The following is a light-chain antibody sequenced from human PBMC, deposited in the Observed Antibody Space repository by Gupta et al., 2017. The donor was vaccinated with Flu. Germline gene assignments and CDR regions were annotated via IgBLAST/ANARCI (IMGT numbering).Light chain of an antibody. Sequence: DIQMTQSPSSVSASVGDRVTITCRASQDIGSYLVWYQQKPETAPTLLIYTASSLQSGVPSRFSGSGFGTDFTLTISSLQPEDFATYYCQQANGFPWTFGQGTKVEIK. CDR3: QQANGFPWT. CDR1: QDIGSY. CDR2: TAS. V-gene: IGKV1-12*02. J-gene: IGKJ1*01.